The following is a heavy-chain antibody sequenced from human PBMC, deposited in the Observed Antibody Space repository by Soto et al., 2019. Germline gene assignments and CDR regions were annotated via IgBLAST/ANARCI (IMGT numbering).Heavy chain of an antibody. CDR3: ARVLLGYCSSTSCPFDY. V-gene: IGHV3-11*01. D-gene: IGHD2-2*01. CDR1: GFTFSDYY. CDR2: ISSSGSTI. J-gene: IGHJ4*02. Sequence: GGSLRLSCAASGFTFSDYYMSWIRQTPGKGLEWVSYISSSGSTIYYADSVRGRFTISRDNAKNSLYLQMNSLRAEDTAVYYCARVLLGYCSSTSCPFDYWGQGTLVTVSS.